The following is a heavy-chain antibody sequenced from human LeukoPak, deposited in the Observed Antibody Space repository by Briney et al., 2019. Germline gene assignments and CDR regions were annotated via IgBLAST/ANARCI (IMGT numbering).Heavy chain of an antibody. J-gene: IGHJ4*02. Sequence: SETLSLTCTVSAGSISSSYWTWIRQSPGKGLEWIGYISSTGSTNYNPSLNGRVTISVDTSKNQFSLQLSSVTAADTAVYYCARRRYSGYDFYFDYWGQGTLVTVSS. CDR3: ARRRYSGYDFYFDY. V-gene: IGHV4-59*08. CDR2: ISSTGST. D-gene: IGHD5-12*01. CDR1: AGSISSSY.